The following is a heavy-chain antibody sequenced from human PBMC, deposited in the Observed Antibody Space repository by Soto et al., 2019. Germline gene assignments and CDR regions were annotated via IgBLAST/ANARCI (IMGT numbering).Heavy chain of an antibody. V-gene: IGHV3-30-3*01. CDR2: ISYDGSNK. D-gene: IGHD6-6*01. CDR3: ASLPTAGSSSSSVFDY. CDR1: GFTFSSYA. J-gene: IGHJ4*02. Sequence: GGSLRLSCAASGFTFSSYAMRWVRQAPGKGLEWVAVISYDGSNKYYADSVEGRFTISRDNSKNTLYLQMNSLRAEDTAVYYCASLPTAGSSSSSVFDYWGQGTLVTVSS.